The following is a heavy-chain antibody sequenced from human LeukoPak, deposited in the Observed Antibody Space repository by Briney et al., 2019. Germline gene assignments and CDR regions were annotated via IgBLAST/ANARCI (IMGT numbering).Heavy chain of an antibody. J-gene: IGHJ3*02. CDR3: ARDGYYDFWSGYSPDAFDI. CDR1: GGSFSGYY. Sequence: SETLSLTCAVYGGSFSGYYWSWIRQPPGKGLEWIGEINHSGSTNYNPSLKSRVTISVDTSENQFSLKLSSVTAADTAVYYCARDGYYDFWSGYSPDAFDIWGQGTMVTVSS. CDR2: INHSGST. V-gene: IGHV4-34*01. D-gene: IGHD3-3*01.